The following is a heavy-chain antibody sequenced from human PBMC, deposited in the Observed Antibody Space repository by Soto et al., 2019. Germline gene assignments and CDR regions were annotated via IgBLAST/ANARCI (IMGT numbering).Heavy chain of an antibody. CDR2: INYSGTT. J-gene: IGHJ1*01. CDR1: GGSISNSY. D-gene: IGHD3-10*01. Sequence: ETLSLTCTVSGGSISNSYWSWIRQLPGKGLEWIGYINYSGTTNYNPSLKSRVTMSLDASKNQFSLKLNSVTAADTAVYYCARNSWPELLTQYWGQGTVVNVS. CDR3: ARNSWPELLTQY. V-gene: IGHV4-59*08.